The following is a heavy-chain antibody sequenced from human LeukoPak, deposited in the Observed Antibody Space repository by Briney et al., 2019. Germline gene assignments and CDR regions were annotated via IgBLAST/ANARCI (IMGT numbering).Heavy chain of an antibody. D-gene: IGHD2-2*01. CDR2: ISYSSRAR. V-gene: IGHV3-69-1*02. Sequence: GGSLRLSCAASGFTFTDHYMDWVRQAPGKGLEWVSSISYSSRARYYADSVKGRFTISRDNFKDSLYLQMDSLRAEDTAVYYCARAYCSSTSCFGWGQGTLVTVSS. J-gene: IGHJ4*02. CDR3: ARAYCSSTSCFG. CDR1: GFTFTDHY.